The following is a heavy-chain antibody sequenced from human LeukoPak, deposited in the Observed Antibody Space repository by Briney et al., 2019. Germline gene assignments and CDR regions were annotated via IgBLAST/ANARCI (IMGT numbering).Heavy chain of an antibody. CDR1: GFTFSSYW. Sequence: PGGSLRLSCAASGFTFSSYWMSWVRQAPGKGLEWVANIKQDGSEKYYVDSVKGRFTISRDNSRNTLYLQMNSLRAEDTAVYYCARDPLYTNSPPSYFDYWGQGTLVTVSS. D-gene: IGHD2-2*02. CDR3: ARDPLYTNSPPSYFDY. CDR2: IKQDGSEK. J-gene: IGHJ4*02. V-gene: IGHV3-7*01.